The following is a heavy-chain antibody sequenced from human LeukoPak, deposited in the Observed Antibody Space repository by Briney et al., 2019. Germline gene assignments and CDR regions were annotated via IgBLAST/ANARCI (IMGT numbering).Heavy chain of an antibody. CDR2: IRYDGSDK. Sequence: GGSLRLSCVASGFTLRSYGMHWVRQAPGKGLEWVAFIRYDGSDKYYADSVKGRFTISSDNSKTTLYLQMNSLRGEDTAVYYCAKDSGDGYNHYFDYWGQGTLVTVSS. CDR3: AKDSGDGYNHYFDY. V-gene: IGHV3-30*02. D-gene: IGHD5-24*01. J-gene: IGHJ4*02. CDR1: GFTLRSYG.